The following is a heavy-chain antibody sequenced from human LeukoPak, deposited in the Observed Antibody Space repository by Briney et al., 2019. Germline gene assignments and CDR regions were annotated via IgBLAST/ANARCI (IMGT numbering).Heavy chain of an antibody. J-gene: IGHJ4*02. CDR2: INPNSGGT. V-gene: IGHV1-2*02. CDR1: GYTFTGYY. CDR3: ARDRYYYDSSGYYYGPPLN. D-gene: IGHD3-22*01. Sequence: ASVTVSCKASGYTFTGYYMHWVRQAPGQGLEWMGWINPNSGGTNYAQKFQGRVTMTRDTSISTAYMELSRLRSDDTAVYYCARDRYYYDSSGYYYGPPLNWGQGTLVTVSS.